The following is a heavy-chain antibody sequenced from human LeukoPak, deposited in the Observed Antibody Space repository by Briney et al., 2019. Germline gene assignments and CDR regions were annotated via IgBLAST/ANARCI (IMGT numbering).Heavy chain of an antibody. V-gene: IGHV3-74*01. CDR2: LKGDGSRA. J-gene: IGHJ4*02. Sequence: PAGGSLRLSCAASGFTFSSYWMHWVRQSPGKGLEWVGQLKGDGSRANYADSARGRFTISRDNAKNTVYLQLNSLRAEDTAVYYCARDGYLAPVIAFLDYWGQGTPVTVSS. D-gene: IGHD2-2*03. CDR3: ARDGYLAPVIAFLDY. CDR1: GFTFSSYW.